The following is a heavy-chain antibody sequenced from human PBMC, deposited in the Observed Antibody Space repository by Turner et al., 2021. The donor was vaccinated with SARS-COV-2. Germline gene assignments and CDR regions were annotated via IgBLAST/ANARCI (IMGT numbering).Heavy chain of an antibody. CDR3: ARHHYYDSSGYYLPPFDY. V-gene: IGHV4-39*01. J-gene: IGHJ4*02. CDR2: IYYSGST. CDR1: GGSISSSSYY. D-gene: IGHD3-22*01. Sequence: LQLQESGPGLVKPSETLSLTCTVSGGSISSSSYYWGWIRQPPGKGLEWIGSIYYSGSTYYNPSLKSRVTISVDTSKNQFSLKLSSVTAADTAVYYCARHHYYDSSGYYLPPFDYWGQGTLVTVSS.